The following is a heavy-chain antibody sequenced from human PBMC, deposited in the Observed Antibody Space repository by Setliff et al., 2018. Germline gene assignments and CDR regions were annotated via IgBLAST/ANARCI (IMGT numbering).Heavy chain of an antibody. J-gene: IGHJ3*02. CDR1: GGSVSSTSHY. CDR2: VSFFGSS. Sequence: PSETLSLTCNVSGGSVSSTSHYWTWVRQPPGKGLEWIGTVSFFGSSYYSPSLKSRLAISLDTSGNRFSLKLNSVTAADTAVYYCARRWNFGPYGSGIHDGFDMWGQGTMVTVS. D-gene: IGHD3-10*01. CDR3: ARRWNFGPYGSGIHDGFDM. V-gene: IGHV4-39*07.